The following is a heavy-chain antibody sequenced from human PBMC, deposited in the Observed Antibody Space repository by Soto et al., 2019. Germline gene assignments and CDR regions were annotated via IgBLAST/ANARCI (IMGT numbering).Heavy chain of an antibody. CDR3: ARTYFWSGYYGYYFDY. CDR1: GGSLSSYY. V-gene: IGHV4-59*01. J-gene: IGHJ4*02. CDR2: IYYSGST. Sequence: SDTLSLTCTVSGGSLSSYYWSWIRQPPGKGLEWIGYIYYSGSTNYNPSLKSRVTISVDTSKNQFSLKLSSVTAADTAVYYCARTYFWSGYYGYYFDYWGQGTLVTVSS. D-gene: IGHD3-3*01.